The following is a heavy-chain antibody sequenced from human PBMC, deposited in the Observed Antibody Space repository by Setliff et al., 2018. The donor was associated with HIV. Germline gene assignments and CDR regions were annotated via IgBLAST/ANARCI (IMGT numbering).Heavy chain of an antibody. CDR2: IYYSGNT. D-gene: IGHD5-12*01. Sequence: SETLSLTCSVSGDSIFTSTYYWGWIRQPPGKRLEWIGSIYYSGNTYHNPSLKSRVTISVDTSKNQFFLNLSSVTATDSAVYYCARLGRPYSGQGWFDPWGQETLVTVSS. V-gene: IGHV4-39*01. CDR1: GDSIFTSTYY. J-gene: IGHJ5*02. CDR3: ARLGRPYSGQGWFDP.